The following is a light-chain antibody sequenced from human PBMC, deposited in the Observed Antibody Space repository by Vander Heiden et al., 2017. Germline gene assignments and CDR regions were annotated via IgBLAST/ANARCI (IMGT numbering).Light chain of an antibody. CDR1: SSDGGGYNY. V-gene: IGLV2-14*03. CDR2: DVS. CDR3: TSYTSSSPYV. Sequence: QSVLAQPASVAGSTGQSITISCTGTSSDGGGYNYVSWYQQHPGKPPHLMIYDVSNRSSGVSNRFSASKSGNTASLTISVLQAEDAADYYCTSYTSSSPYVFGTGTKVTVL. J-gene: IGLJ1*01.